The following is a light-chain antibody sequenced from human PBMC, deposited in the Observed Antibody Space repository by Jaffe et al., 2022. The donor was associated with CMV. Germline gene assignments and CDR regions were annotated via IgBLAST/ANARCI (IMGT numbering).Light chain of an antibody. J-gene: IGLJ2*01. Sequence: SSELTQDPAVSVALGQTVTITCQGNSLRRSYASWYQQKPGQAPLLVMFDKDNRPSGIPDRFSGSNSGNTASLTITGAQAEDEADYYCSSRDNGGDLLVVFGGGTKLTVL. CDR2: DKD. V-gene: IGLV3-19*01. CDR3: SSRDNGGDLLVV. CDR1: SLRRSY.